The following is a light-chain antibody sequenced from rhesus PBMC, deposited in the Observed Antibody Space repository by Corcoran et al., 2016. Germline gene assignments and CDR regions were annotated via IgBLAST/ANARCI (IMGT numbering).Light chain of an antibody. CDR2: RAT. J-gene: IGKJ2*01. CDR3: QQHVNSPYS. V-gene: IGKV1-69*01. CDR1: QGSSNW. Sequence: DIQMTQSPSSLSASVGDRVTITCRASQGSSNWSAWYQQKPGKAPKLLIYRATNLETGVPSRLSGSGSGTDFTLTISSLQPEDIGTYYCQQHVNSPYSFGQGTKVEIK.